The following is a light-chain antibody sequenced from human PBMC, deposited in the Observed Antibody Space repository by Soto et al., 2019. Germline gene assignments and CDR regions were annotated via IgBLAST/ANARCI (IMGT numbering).Light chain of an antibody. Sequence: DIQMTQSPSSLSASVGGGVTITCQASQDITNYLNWYQQKPGKSPKLLIFDAANLEAGVPSRFSGSGSGTEFTFTISSLQPEDMATYYCQQYENLPLTFGGGTKVE. CDR2: DAA. V-gene: IGKV1-33*01. CDR3: QQYENLPLT. CDR1: QDITNY. J-gene: IGKJ4*01.